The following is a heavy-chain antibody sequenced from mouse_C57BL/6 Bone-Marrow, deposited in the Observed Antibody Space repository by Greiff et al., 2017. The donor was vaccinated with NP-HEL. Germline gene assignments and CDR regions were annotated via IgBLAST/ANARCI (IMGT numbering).Heavy chain of an antibody. CDR3: ARRGDDGYQTWYFDV. J-gene: IGHJ1*03. D-gene: IGHD2-3*01. V-gene: IGHV3-6*01. CDR2: ISYDGSN. Sequence: ESGPGLVKPSQSLSLTCSVTGYSITSGYYWNWIRQFPGNKLEWMGYISYDGSNNYNPSLKNRISITRDTSKNQFFLKLNSVTTEDTATYYCARRGDDGYQTWYFDVWGTGTTVTVSS. CDR1: GYSITSGYY.